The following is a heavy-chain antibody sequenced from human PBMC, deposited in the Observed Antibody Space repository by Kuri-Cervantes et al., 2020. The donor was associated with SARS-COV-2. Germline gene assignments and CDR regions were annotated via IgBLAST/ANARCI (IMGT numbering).Heavy chain of an antibody. Sequence: GESLKISCAASGFTFSDYYMSWIRQAPGKGLEWVSYISSSGSTIYYADSVKGRFTISRDNAKNSLYLQMNSLRAKGTAVYYCASPDIVVVPAAMGYNWFDPWGQGTLVTVSS. CDR1: GFTFSDYY. D-gene: IGHD2-2*01. CDR2: ISSSGSTI. CDR3: ASPDIVVVPAAMGYNWFDP. V-gene: IGHV3-11*04. J-gene: IGHJ5*02.